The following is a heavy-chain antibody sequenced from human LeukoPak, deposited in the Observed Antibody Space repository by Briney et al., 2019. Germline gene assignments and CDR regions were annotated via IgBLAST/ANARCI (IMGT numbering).Heavy chain of an antibody. D-gene: IGHD2-15*01. V-gene: IGHV1-2*02. Sequence: GASVKVSCKASGYTFTGYYMHWVRQAPGQGLEWMGWINPNSGGTNYAQKFQGRVTMTRDTSISTAYMELSRLRSDDTAVYYCARDPRXRYCSGGSCPYFDYWGQGTLVTVSS. CDR1: GYTFTGYY. CDR3: ARDPRXRYCSGGSCPYFDY. CDR2: INPNSGGT. J-gene: IGHJ4*02.